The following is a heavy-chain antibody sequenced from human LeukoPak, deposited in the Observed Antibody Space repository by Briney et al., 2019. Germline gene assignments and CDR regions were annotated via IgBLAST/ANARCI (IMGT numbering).Heavy chain of an antibody. Sequence: SETLSLTCTVSGGSISSSSYYWGWIRQPPGEGLEWIASIYYSGTTYYNPSLKSRVTISVDTSKSQFSLKLTSVTAADTAVYYCARVAVAGPGDYWGQGTLVTVSS. D-gene: IGHD6-19*01. V-gene: IGHV4-39*07. J-gene: IGHJ4*02. CDR3: ARVAVAGPGDY. CDR2: IYYSGTT. CDR1: GGSISSSSYY.